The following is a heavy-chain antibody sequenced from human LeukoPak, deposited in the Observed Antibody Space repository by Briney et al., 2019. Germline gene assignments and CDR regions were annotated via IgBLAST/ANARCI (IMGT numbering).Heavy chain of an antibody. J-gene: IGHJ4*02. Sequence: GRSLRLSCAASGFTFSSYAMHWVRQAPGKGLEWVAVISYDGSNKYYADSVKGRFTISRDNSKNTLYLQMNSLRAEDTAVYYCARDTDYYDSSGHPSYYFDYWGQGTLVTVSS. CDR2: ISYDGSNK. V-gene: IGHV3-30*04. CDR1: GFTFSSYA. D-gene: IGHD3-22*01. CDR3: ARDTDYYDSSGHPSYYFDY.